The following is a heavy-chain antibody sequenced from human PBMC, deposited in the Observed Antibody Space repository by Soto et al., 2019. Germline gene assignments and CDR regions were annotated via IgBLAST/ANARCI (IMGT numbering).Heavy chain of an antibody. Sequence: PXVSLRLSCAASGFTFSSYAMHWVRQAPGKGLEWVAVISYDGSNKYYADSVKGRFTISRDNSKNTLYLQMNSLRAEDTAVYYCARDSSGWTRYYYYGMDVWGQGTTVTV. D-gene: IGHD6-19*01. V-gene: IGHV3-30-3*01. CDR3: ARDSSGWTRYYYYGMDV. CDR1: GFTFSSYA. CDR2: ISYDGSNK. J-gene: IGHJ6*02.